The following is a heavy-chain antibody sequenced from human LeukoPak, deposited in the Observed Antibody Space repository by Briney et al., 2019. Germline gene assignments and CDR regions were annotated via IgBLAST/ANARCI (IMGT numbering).Heavy chain of an antibody. CDR3: AKNPIVVVPAAGFYYFDY. V-gene: IGHV3-30*18. J-gene: IGHJ4*02. CDR1: GFTFSSYG. D-gene: IGHD2-2*01. CDR2: ISYDGSNK. Sequence: GGSLRLSCAASGFTFSSYGMHWVRQAPGKGLEWVAVISYDGSNKYYADSVKGRFTISRDNSKNTLYLQMNSLRAEDTAVYYCAKNPIVVVPAAGFYYFDYWGQGTLVTVSS.